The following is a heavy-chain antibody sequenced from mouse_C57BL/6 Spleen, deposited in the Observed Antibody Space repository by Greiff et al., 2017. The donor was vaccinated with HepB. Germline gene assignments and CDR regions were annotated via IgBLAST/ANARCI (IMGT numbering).Heavy chain of an antibody. CDR2: IDPENGDT. V-gene: IGHV14-4*01. CDR1: GFNIKDDY. CDR3: TTSYRGY. Sequence: EVQLQQSGAELVRPGASVKLSCTASGFNIKDDYMHWVKQRPEQGLEWIGWIDPENGDTEYASKFQGKATITADTSSNTAYLQLSSLTSEDTAVYYCTTSYRGYWGQGTTLTVSS. J-gene: IGHJ2*01. D-gene: IGHD2-14*01.